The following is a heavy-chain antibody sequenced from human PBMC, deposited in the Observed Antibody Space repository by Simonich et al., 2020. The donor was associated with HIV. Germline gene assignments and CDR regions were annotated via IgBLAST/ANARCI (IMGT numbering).Heavy chain of an antibody. CDR1: GWSFSGYY. CDR3: ARLTAGGLGEYFQH. J-gene: IGHJ1*01. V-gene: IGHV4-34*01. CDR2: INHRGST. Sequence: QVQLQQWGAGLLKPSETLSLTCAVFGWSFSGYYWSWIRQPPGKGREGIGEINHRGSTNYNPYLKSRVTISVDTSKNQFSLKLSSVTAADTAVYYCARLTAGGLGEYFQHWGQGTLVTVSS. D-gene: IGHD6-13*01.